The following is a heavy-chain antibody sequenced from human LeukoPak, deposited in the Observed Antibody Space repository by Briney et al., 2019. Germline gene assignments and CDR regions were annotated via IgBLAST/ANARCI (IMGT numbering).Heavy chain of an antibody. CDR2: ISTNGGST. Sequence: GGSLRLSCAASGFTFSSYAMHWVRQAPGKGLEYVSAISTNGGSTYYANSVKGRFTISRDNSKNTLYLQMGSLRAEDMAVYYRARWEQLVQGDDYWGQGTLVTVSS. J-gene: IGHJ4*02. CDR1: GFTFSSYA. CDR3: ARWEQLVQGDDY. V-gene: IGHV3-64*01. D-gene: IGHD6-13*01.